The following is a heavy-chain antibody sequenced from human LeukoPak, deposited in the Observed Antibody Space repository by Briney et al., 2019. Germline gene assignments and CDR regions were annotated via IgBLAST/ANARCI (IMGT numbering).Heavy chain of an antibody. Sequence: PGGSLRLSGAASGLTFSSYWMHWVRQAPGKGLVWVSRINTDGSSTNYPDSVKGRFTISRDNAKNALYLQMNSLRGEDTAVYYCAVGIAVTGSVRGYMDVWGKGSTVTVSS. CDR2: INTDGSST. CDR1: GLTFSSYW. D-gene: IGHD6-19*01. CDR3: AVGIAVTGSVRGYMDV. V-gene: IGHV3-74*01. J-gene: IGHJ6*03.